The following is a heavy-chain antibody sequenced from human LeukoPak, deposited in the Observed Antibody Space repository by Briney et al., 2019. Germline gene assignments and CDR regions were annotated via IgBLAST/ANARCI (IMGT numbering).Heavy chain of an antibody. J-gene: IGHJ5*02. V-gene: IGHV1-46*01. D-gene: IGHD2-2*02. CDR1: GYTFTSYY. CDR3: AREHCSSTSCYIWFDP. Sequence: ASVKVSCKASGYTFTSYYMHWVRQAPGQGLEWIGIINPSGGSTSYAQKFQGRVTMTRDTSTSTVYMELSSLRSEDTAVYYCAREHCSSTSCYIWFDPWGQGTLVTVSS. CDR2: INPSGGST.